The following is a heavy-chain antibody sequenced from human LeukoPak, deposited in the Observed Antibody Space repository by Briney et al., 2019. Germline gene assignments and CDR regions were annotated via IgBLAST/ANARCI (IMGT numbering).Heavy chain of an antibody. J-gene: IGHJ5*02. CDR3: SRGSGPSKPNWLDP. D-gene: IGHD1-14*01. Sequence: GGSLRLSCTASGFTFGEYAIGWLRQAPGKGPEWLSFIRTIPYGVTTEYAASVKGRFTVSRDDSKAIAYLQMNSLRTEDTAVYYCSRGSGPSKPNWLDPWGQGTLVTVSS. V-gene: IGHV3-49*03. CDR1: GFTFGEYA. CDR2: IRTIPYGVTT.